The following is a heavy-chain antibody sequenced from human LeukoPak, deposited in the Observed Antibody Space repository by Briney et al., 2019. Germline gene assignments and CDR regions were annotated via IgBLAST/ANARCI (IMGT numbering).Heavy chain of an antibody. CDR2: VYNSGST. D-gene: IGHD2-15*01. Sequence: SETLSLTCTVSGGSLSTYYWSWIRQPPGKTLEWIGYVYNSGSTNYNPSLKSRVTISVDTSKKQLPLKLTSVTAADTAVYYCARQTTRFCSGGTCYSNFAFDMWGQGTMVIVSS. CDR3: ARQTTRFCSGGTCYSNFAFDM. V-gene: IGHV4-59*08. CDR1: GGSLSTYY. J-gene: IGHJ3*02.